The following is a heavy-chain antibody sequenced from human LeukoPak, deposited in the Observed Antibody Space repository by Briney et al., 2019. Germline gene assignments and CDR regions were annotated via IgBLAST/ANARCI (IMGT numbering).Heavy chain of an antibody. CDR1: GGSFSGYY. CDR2: INHSGST. V-gene: IGHV4-34*01. Sequence: SETLSLTCAVYGGSFSGYYWSWIRHPPGKGLEWIGEINHSGSTNYNPSLKSRVTISVDTSKNQFSLKLSSVTAADTAVYYCARGGGYYYGSGSYYYFDYWGQGTLVTVSS. D-gene: IGHD3-10*01. CDR3: ARGGGYYYGSGSYYYFDY. J-gene: IGHJ4*02.